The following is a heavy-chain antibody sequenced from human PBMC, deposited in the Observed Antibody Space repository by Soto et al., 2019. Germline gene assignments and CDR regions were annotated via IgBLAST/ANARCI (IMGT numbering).Heavy chain of an antibody. V-gene: IGHV5-51*01. CDR2: IYPGDSDT. J-gene: IGHJ4*02. D-gene: IGHD3-22*01. Sequence: GESLKISCTGSGYSFTSYWIGWVRQMPGKGLEWMGIIYPGDSDTRYSPSFQGQVTISADKSISAAYLQWSSLKASDTAMDYCARQAGPITMIVVAPVDYWGQGTLVTVS. CDR3: ARQAGPITMIVVAPVDY. CDR1: GYSFTSYW.